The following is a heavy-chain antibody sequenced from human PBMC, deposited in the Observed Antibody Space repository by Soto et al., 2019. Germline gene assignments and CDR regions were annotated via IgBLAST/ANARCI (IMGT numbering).Heavy chain of an antibody. J-gene: IGHJ5*02. Sequence: PGGSMRLSCATSGFTFSDSRMSWVRQAPGKGLEWVGRIKSKTNGGTTDYAGPVKGIFTISKDDSKRTLYVQMNSLKTEDTAIYYCITLIPKGKWELGPWGQGT. D-gene: IGHD1-26*01. V-gene: IGHV3-15*05. CDR3: ITLIPKGKWELGP. CDR1: GFTFSDSR. CDR2: IKSKTNGGTT.